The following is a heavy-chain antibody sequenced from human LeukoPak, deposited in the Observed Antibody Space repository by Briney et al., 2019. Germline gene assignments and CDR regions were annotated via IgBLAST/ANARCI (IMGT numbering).Heavy chain of an antibody. J-gene: IGHJ4*02. D-gene: IGHD2-2*01. V-gene: IGHV1-69*13. CDR3: ARGAKYQLPWYFDY. CDR2: IIPIFGTA. Sequence: SVKVSCKASGGTFSSYAISWVRQAPGQGLEWMVGIIPIFGTANYAQKFQGRVTITADESTSTAYMELSSLRSEDTAVYYCARGAKYQLPWYFDYWGQGTLVTVSS. CDR1: GGTFSSYA.